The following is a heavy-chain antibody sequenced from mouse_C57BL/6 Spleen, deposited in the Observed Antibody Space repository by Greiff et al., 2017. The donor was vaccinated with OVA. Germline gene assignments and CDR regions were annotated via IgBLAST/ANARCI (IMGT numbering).Heavy chain of an antibody. D-gene: IGHD1-1*01. J-gene: IGHJ4*01. Sequence: QVQLQQPGAELVKPGASVKMSCKASGYTFTSYWITWVKQRPGQGLEWIGDIYPGSGSTNYNEKFKSKATLTADTSSSTAYMQLRSLTSEDSAVYYCARWDYYGSSYDYAMDYWGQGTSVTVSS. CDR3: ARWDYYGSSYDYAMDY. CDR1: GYTFTSYW. CDR2: IYPGSGST. V-gene: IGHV1-55*01.